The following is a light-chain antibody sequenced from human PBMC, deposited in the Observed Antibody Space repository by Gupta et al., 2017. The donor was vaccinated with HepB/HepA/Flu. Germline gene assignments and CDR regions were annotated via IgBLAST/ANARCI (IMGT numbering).Light chain of an antibody. CDR2: DND. CDR1: SSNIGNNY. V-gene: IGLV1-51*01. CDR3: ATWDGSLSAVV. Sequence: QSVLPQPRSLYADSGQKVTISCSGRSSNIGNNYVAWYQQLPGTAPKHLIYDNDNRPSGIPDRLSCSKSGTSATLGITGLQTGDEADDYCATWDGSLSAVVFGGGTKLTVL. J-gene: IGLJ2*01.